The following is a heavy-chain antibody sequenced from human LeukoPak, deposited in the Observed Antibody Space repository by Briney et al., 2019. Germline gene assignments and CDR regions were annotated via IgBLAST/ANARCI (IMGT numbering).Heavy chain of an antibody. CDR2: INYSGYT. V-gene: IGHV4-59*01. CDR1: GGSISTDY. J-gene: IGHJ4*02. Sequence: NPSQTLSLTCTVPGGSISTDYWSWIRQPPGKGLARVGYINYSGYTDYNPSLKSRVTISVDTSKNQFSLKLRSVTAADPAVYYCAREYSSFEYWGQGILVTVSS. D-gene: IGHD6-13*01. CDR3: AREYSSFEY.